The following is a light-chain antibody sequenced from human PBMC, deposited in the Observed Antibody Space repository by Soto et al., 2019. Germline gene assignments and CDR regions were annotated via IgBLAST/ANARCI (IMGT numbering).Light chain of an antibody. CDR3: QQSDSLPPT. V-gene: IGKV1-33*01. J-gene: IGKJ4*01. CDR2: DAI. Sequence: DIQMTQSPSSLSASVGDRVTITCQASQDINNFLHWYEQRPGKAPKLLIYDAIKLDTGVPSRFSGSGYGTHFTFTISSLQHEDIATYFCQQSDSLPPTLGGGTKV. CDR1: QDINNF.